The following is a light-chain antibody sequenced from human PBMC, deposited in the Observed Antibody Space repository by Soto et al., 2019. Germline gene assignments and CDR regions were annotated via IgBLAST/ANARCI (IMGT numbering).Light chain of an antibody. J-gene: IGKJ1*01. Sequence: EIVLTQSPGTLSLSPGERATLSCRASQSVSNNYLAWYQQKPGQAPRLLIYGASNRATGIPDRFSASGSGTALPLTLSQLEPEAFAVYYCQQYGSSGTFGQGTKVEIK. CDR2: GAS. V-gene: IGKV3-20*01. CDR1: QSVSNNY. CDR3: QQYGSSGT.